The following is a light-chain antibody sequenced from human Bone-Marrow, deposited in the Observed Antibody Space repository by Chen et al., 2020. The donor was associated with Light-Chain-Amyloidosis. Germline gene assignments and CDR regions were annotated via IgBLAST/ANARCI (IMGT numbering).Light chain of an antibody. Sequence: SYELTQPPSVSVSPGQTARITCSGDDLPTKYAYWYQQKPGQAPVLVIHRDTERPSGISERFSGPSSGTTATLTISGVQAEDEDDYHCQSADSSGTYEVIFGGGTKLTVL. CDR2: RDT. CDR1: DLPTKY. J-gene: IGLJ2*01. CDR3: QSADSSGTYEVI. V-gene: IGLV3-25*03.